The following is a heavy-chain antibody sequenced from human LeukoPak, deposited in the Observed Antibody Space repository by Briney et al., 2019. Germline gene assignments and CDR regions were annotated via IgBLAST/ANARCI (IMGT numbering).Heavy chain of an antibody. CDR2: IKQDGSEK. CDR1: GFTFSSYW. D-gene: IGHD2-2*01. CDR3: AREDIVVVPDAFDI. Sequence: GGSLRLSCAASGFTFSSYWMSWVRQAPGKGLEWVANIKQDGSEKYYVDSVKGRFTISRDNAKNSLYLQMNSLRAEDTAVNYCAREDIVVVPDAFDIWGQGTMVTVSS. J-gene: IGHJ3*02. V-gene: IGHV3-7*01.